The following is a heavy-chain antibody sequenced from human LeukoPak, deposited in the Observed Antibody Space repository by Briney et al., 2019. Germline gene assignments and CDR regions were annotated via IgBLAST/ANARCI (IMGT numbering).Heavy chain of an antibody. CDR3: AKATGDRFTYYFDY. J-gene: IGHJ4*02. CDR1: GFTFSSYA. V-gene: IGHV3-23*01. CDR2: ISGSGGST. Sequence: PGGSLRLSCAASGFTFSSYAMSWVRQAPGKGRGWVSAISGSGGSTYYADSVKGRFTISRDNSKNTLYLQMNSLRAEDTAVYYCAKATGDRFTYYFDYWGQGTLVTVSS. D-gene: IGHD7-27*01.